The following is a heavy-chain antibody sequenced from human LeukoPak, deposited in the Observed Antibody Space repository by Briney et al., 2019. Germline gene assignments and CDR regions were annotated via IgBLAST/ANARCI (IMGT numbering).Heavy chain of an antibody. CDR1: GFTFGNYA. CDR3: AKDLSFRGVRGDRNYYGMDV. Sequence: PGGSLRLSCAASGFTFGNYAMNWVRQAPGKGLEWVSGISAAGGSAYYADSVKGRFTISRDNSKNTLYLQMNSLRAEDTAVYYCAKDLSFRGVRGDRNYYGMDVWGQGTTVTVSS. D-gene: IGHD3-10*01. V-gene: IGHV3-23*01. J-gene: IGHJ6*02. CDR2: ISAAGGSA.